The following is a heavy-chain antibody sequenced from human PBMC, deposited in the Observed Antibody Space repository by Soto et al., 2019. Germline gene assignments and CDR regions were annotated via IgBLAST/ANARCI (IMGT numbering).Heavy chain of an antibody. CDR3: ASSGYYKYYYYGMDV. Sequence: ASLKVTCKASGYTFTSYAMHWVRQAPGQRLEWMGWINAGNGNTKYSQKFQGRVTITRDTSASTAYMELSSLRSEDTAVYYCASSGYYKYYYYGMDVWGQGTTVTVSS. J-gene: IGHJ6*02. CDR2: INAGNGNT. CDR1: GYTFTSYA. D-gene: IGHD3-22*01. V-gene: IGHV1-3*01.